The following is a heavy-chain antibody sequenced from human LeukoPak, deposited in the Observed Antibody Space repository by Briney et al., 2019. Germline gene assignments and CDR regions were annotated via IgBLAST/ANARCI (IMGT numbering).Heavy chain of an antibody. D-gene: IGHD3-22*01. Sequence: SETLSLTCTVSGGSISSGGYYWSWIRQHPGKGLEWFGYIYYSGSTYYNPSLKSRVTISVDTSKNQFSLKLSSVTAADTAVYYCGRGVLRRYYDSSGYCCYFDYWGQENLVTVSS. CDR1: GGSISSGGYY. CDR3: GRGVLRRYYDSSGYCCYFDY. V-gene: IGHV4-31*03. J-gene: IGHJ4*02. CDR2: IYYSGST.